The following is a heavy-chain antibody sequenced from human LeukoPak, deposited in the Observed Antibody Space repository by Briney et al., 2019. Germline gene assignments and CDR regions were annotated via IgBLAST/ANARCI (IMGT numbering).Heavy chain of an antibody. CDR2: ITSRGEST. J-gene: IGHJ3*02. V-gene: IGHV3-23*01. CDR1: GFTFSIYA. CDR3: ARPHYESSGLYVDAFDI. D-gene: IGHD3-22*01. Sequence: GGSLRLSCAASGFTFSIYAMSWVRQAPGKGLQWVSSITSRGESTWYVDSVKGRFTITRDNSENTLYLQMHSLRAEDTAVYYCARPHYESSGLYVDAFDIWGQGTMVTVSS.